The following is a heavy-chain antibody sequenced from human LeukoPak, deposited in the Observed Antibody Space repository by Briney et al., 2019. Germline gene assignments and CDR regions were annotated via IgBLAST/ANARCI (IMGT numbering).Heavy chain of an antibody. CDR1: GGSFSGLY. V-gene: IGHV4-34*01. CDR3: ASSGGIAAAGTAGWFDP. J-gene: IGHJ5*02. D-gene: IGHD6-13*01. Sequence: ETLSLTCAVYGGSFSGLYWSWIRQPPGKGLEWIGEINHSGSTNYNPSLKSRVTISVDTSKNQFSLKLSSVTAADTAVYYCASSGGIAAAGTAGWFDPWGQGTLVTVSS. CDR2: INHSGST.